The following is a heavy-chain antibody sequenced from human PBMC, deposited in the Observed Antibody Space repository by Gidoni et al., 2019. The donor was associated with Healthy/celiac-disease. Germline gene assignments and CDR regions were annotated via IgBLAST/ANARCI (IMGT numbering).Heavy chain of an antibody. V-gene: IGHV3-30*18. D-gene: IGHD1-26*01. CDR3: AKDWDRLDY. CDR1: GFTFSSYG. J-gene: IGHJ4*02. CDR2: ISYDGSNK. Sequence: QVQLVESGGGVVQPGRSLRLSCAASGFTFSSYGMHWVRQAPGKGLEWVAVISYDGSNKYYADSVKGRFTISSDKSKNTLYLQMNSLRAEDTAVYYCAKDWDRLDYWGQGTLVTVSS.